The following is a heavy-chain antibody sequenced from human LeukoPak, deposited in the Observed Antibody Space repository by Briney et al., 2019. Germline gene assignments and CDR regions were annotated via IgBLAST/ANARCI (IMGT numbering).Heavy chain of an antibody. D-gene: IGHD2-15*01. CDR3: ACYGIAPPY. CDR2: INNDESST. V-gene: IGHV3-74*01. J-gene: IGHJ4*02. CDR1: GFTFGSCW. Sequence: GGSLRLSCAASGFTFGSCWMHWVRQAPGKGLVWVSHINNDESSTSYADSVRGRFTISRDNAKNTLYLQMNSLRTEDTAVYYCACYGIAPPYWGQGTLVTVSS.